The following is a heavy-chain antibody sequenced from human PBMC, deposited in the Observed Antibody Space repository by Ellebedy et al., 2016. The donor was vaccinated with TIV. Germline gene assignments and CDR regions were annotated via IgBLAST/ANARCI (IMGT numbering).Heavy chain of an antibody. CDR1: GYSFTNYW. Sequence: GESLKISCKAYGYSFTNYWIVWVRQMPGKGLEWMGIIYPGDSDTRYSPSFQGQVTMSVDKSISTAYLHWSSLKASDSAMYFCARRGETYTWDDVTYYFDSWGQGTLVTVSS. CDR2: IYPGDSDT. V-gene: IGHV5-51*01. J-gene: IGHJ4*02. CDR3: ARRGETYTWDDVTYYFDS. D-gene: IGHD1-20*01.